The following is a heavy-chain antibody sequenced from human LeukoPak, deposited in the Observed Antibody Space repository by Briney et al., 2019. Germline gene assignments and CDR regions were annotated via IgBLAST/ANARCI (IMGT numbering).Heavy chain of an antibody. CDR2: IYYSGST. Sequence: SETLSLTCTVSGGSISSYYWSWIRQPPGKGLAWIGYIYYSGSTNYNPSLKRRVTISVDPSKNPFSLKLSSVTAADTAVYYCARDSSSWDDAFDIWGQGTMVTVSS. CDR3: ARDSSSWDDAFDI. CDR1: GGSISSYY. V-gene: IGHV4-59*01. J-gene: IGHJ3*02. D-gene: IGHD6-13*01.